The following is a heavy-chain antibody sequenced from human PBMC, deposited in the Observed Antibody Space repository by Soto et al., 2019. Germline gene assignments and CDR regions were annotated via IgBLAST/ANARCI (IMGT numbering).Heavy chain of an antibody. CDR3: ARHHSSSWDYYYSYGMDV. D-gene: IGHD6-13*01. CDR2: IYPGDSDT. CDR1: GYSFTSYW. J-gene: IGHJ6*02. Sequence: PGESLKISCKGSGYSFTSYWIGWVRQMPGKGLEWMGIIYPGDSDTRYSPSFQGQVTISADKSISTAYLQWSSLKASDTAMYYCARHHSSSWDYYYSYGMDVWGQGTTVTVSS. V-gene: IGHV5-51*01.